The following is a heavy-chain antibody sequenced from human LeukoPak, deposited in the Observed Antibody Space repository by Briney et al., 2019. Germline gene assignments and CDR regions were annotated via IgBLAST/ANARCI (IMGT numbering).Heavy chain of an antibody. Sequence: ASVKVSCRASGYSFNTFGITWVRQVPGQGLEWLGWISAYDGNTKYVEHLQGRVTVTRDTSASTAYVELTSLRSDDTAVYYCARVAFSKYHYYMDVWGKGTKVTVSS. D-gene: IGHD4-11*01. CDR2: ISAYDGNT. CDR1: GYSFNTFG. V-gene: IGHV1-18*01. CDR3: ARVAFSKYHYYMDV. J-gene: IGHJ6*03.